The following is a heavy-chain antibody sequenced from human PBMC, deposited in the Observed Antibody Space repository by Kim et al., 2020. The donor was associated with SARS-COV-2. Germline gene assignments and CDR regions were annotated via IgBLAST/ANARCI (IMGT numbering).Heavy chain of an antibody. CDR1: GGSFSGYY. Sequence: SETLSLTCAVYGGSFSGYYWSWIRQPPGKGLEWIGEINHSGSTNYNPSLKSRVTISVDTSKNQFSLKLSSVTAADTAVYYCARGTTFLAYWGQGTLVTVS. CDR2: INHSGST. CDR3: ARGTTFLAY. D-gene: IGHD3-16*01. J-gene: IGHJ4*02. V-gene: IGHV4-34*01.